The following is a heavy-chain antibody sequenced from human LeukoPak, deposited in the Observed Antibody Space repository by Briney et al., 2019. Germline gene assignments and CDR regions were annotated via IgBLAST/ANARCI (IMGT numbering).Heavy chain of an antibody. J-gene: IGHJ3*02. V-gene: IGHV3-9*01. Sequence: GGSLRLSCAASGFTFSSYAMHWVRQAPGKGLEWVSGISWNSGSIGYADSVKGRFTISRDNAKNSLYLQMNSLRAEDTALYYCAKGLRGYSYGLDAFDIWGQGTMVTVSS. D-gene: IGHD5-18*01. CDR2: ISWNSGSI. CDR3: AKGLRGYSYGLDAFDI. CDR1: GFTFSSYA.